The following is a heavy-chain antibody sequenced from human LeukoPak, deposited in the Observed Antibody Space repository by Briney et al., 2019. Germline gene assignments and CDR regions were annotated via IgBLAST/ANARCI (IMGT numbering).Heavy chain of an antibody. CDR1: GFTVSSNY. CDR3: ARDWYYAIDF. V-gene: IGHV3-74*01. J-gene: IGHJ2*01. CDR2: ITSDGSST. Sequence: GGSLRLSCEASGFTVSSNYMSWVRQAPGKGLEWVSRITSDGSSTIYADSVKGRFTISRDNAKNTLYLQMNSLRAEDTAVYYCARDWYYAIDFWGRGALVTVSS. D-gene: IGHD2/OR15-2a*01.